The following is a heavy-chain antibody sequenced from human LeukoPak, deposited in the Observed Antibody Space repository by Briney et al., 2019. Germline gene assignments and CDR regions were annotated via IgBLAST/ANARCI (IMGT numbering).Heavy chain of an antibody. Sequence: GRSLRLSCAASGFTFSSYAMHWVRLAPGKGLEWVAVISYDGSNKYYADSVKGRFTISRDNSKNTLYLQMNSLRAEDTAVYYCARDLNWGDSSLWGQGTLVTVSS. V-gene: IGHV3-30-3*01. CDR1: GFTFSSYA. J-gene: IGHJ4*02. CDR2: ISYDGSNK. D-gene: IGHD7-27*01. CDR3: ARDLNWGDSSL.